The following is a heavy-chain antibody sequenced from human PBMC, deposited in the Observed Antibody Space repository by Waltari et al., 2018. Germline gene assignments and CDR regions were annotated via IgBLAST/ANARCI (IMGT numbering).Heavy chain of an antibody. D-gene: IGHD3-22*01. CDR2: INHSGST. CDR1: GGSFSGYY. V-gene: IGHV4-34*01. Sequence: QVQLQQWGAGLLKPSETLSLTCAVYGGSFSGYYWSWIRQPPGKGLEWIGEINHSGSTNYNPSLKSRVTISVDTSKNQFSLKLGSVTAADTAVYYCARGSARLTMIVVVITSSPYFDYWGQGTLVTVSS. J-gene: IGHJ4*02. CDR3: ARGSARLTMIVVVITSSPYFDY.